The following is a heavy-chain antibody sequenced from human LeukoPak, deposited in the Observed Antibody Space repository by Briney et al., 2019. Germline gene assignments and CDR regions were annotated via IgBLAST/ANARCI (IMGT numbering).Heavy chain of an antibody. J-gene: IGHJ5*02. D-gene: IGHD6-13*01. Sequence: GGSLRLSCAASGFTYSTSWMTWVRQAPGKGLEWVANIKEDGSEKNYVDSVKGRFTISRDNGKNSLYLQMNSLRAEDTAVYYCARAPYSSSWYNWFDPWGQGTLVTVSS. CDR3: ARAPYSSSWYNWFDP. CDR1: GFTYSTSW. V-gene: IGHV3-7*01. CDR2: IKEDGSEK.